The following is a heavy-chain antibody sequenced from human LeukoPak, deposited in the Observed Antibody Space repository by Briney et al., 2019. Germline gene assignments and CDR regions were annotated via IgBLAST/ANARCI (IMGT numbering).Heavy chain of an antibody. CDR2: IYYSGST. CDR1: GGSISRGGYY. J-gene: IGHJ4*02. V-gene: IGHV4-31*03. D-gene: IGHD6-19*01. CDR3: ARVGGSGSGFFSGEPYYFDY. Sequence: PSETLSLTCTVSGGSISRGGYYWSWIRQHPGKGLEWIGYIYYSGSTYYNPSFKSRVTISVDTSKNQFSLKLSSVTAADTAVYYCARVGGSGSGFFSGEPYYFDYWGQGTLVTVSS.